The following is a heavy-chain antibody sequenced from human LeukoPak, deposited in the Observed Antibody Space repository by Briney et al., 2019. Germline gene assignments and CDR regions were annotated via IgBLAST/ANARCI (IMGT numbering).Heavy chain of an antibody. CDR1: GFTFSSYS. J-gene: IGHJ1*01. V-gene: IGHV3-21*01. CDR2: LSSSSTYI. Sequence: GGSLRLSCAASGFTFSSYSMNWVRQAPGKGLEWVSSLSSSSTYIYYADSVKGRFTISRDNAKNSLYLQMNSVRAEDTAVYYCARDRGTAAGGKYFQHWGQGTLVTVSS. CDR3: ARDRGTAAGGKYFQH. D-gene: IGHD6-13*01.